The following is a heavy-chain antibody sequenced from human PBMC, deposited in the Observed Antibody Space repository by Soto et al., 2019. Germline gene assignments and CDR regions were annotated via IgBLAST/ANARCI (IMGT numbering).Heavy chain of an antibody. Sequence: GGSLRLSCAASGFTFSNYAITWVRQAPGKGLQWVSIISGSGDTSYYADSVKGRFTISRDNSRNTLYLQMNSLRAGDSAKYYCAKEGTSGLYYFDYWGPRTLGTVSS. J-gene: IGHJ4*02. V-gene: IGHV3-23*01. CDR1: GFTFSNYA. CDR2: ISGSGDTS. D-gene: IGHD6-19*01. CDR3: AKEGTSGLYYFDY.